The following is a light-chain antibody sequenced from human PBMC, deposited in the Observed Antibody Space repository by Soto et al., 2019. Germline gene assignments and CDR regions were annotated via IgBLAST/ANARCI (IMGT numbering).Light chain of an antibody. CDR2: GAS. Sequence: EIVLTQSPGTLFLSPWERATLSCRASQSVSSNYLAWYQQKPGQAPRLLIYGASSRATGIPDRFSGSGSGTDFTLTIRRLEPEDFAVYYCQQYGSSYPWTFGQGTKVDIK. J-gene: IGKJ1*01. CDR3: QQYGSSYPWT. V-gene: IGKV3-20*01. CDR1: QSVSSNY.